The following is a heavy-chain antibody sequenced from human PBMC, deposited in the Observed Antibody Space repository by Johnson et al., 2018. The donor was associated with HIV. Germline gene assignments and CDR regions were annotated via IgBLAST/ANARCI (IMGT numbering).Heavy chain of an antibody. CDR2: IKRKTDGGTS. J-gene: IGHJ3*02. CDR3: TTGLPGATYDAFDI. Sequence: VQLVESGGGLVKPGGSLRLSCAASGFTFTNAWMNWVRQAPGKGLECVGRIKRKTDGGTSDYAAPVKGRFTISRDDSKNTLYLQMNSLKTEDTAVYYCTTGLPGATYDAFDIWGQGTMVTVSS. D-gene: IGHD5-12*01. CDR1: GFTFTNAW. V-gene: IGHV3-15*01.